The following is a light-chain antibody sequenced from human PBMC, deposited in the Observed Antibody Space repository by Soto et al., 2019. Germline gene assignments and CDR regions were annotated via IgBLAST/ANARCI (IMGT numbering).Light chain of an antibody. CDR2: AAS. V-gene: IGKV1-39*01. J-gene: IGKJ1*01. Sequence: DIQMTEPPSSLSASVVDTVTITCQASQSISSYLNWYQQQPGIAPKLLIYAASSLQSGVPSRFSGSGSGTDFTLTIRSLQPEDFATYYCQPSYSNPWTLGQGTTVDIK. CDR1: QSISSY. CDR3: QPSYSNPWT.